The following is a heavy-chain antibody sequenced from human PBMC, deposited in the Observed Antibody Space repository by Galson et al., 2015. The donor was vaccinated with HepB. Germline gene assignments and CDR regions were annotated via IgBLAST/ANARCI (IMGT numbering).Heavy chain of an antibody. CDR3: ARVADVDYGDHSHFDY. V-gene: IGHV3-11*06. Sequence: FLRLSCAASGFTFSDYYMSWIRQPPGKGLEWLSYICHSTLYTNYADSVKGRITISRDNARNSLYLQLHSLRAEDTAVYYCARVADVDYGDHSHFDYWGQGTLVTVSS. CDR2: ICHSTLYT. CDR1: GFTFSDYY. J-gene: IGHJ4*02. D-gene: IGHD4-17*01.